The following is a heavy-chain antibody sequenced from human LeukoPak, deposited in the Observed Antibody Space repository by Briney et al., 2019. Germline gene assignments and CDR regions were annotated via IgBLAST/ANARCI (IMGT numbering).Heavy chain of an antibody. CDR3: AKDTAVQFLEPAF. J-gene: IGHJ4*02. CDR1: GFTFNTHG. D-gene: IGHD3-3*01. V-gene: IGHV3-33*06. Sequence: PGGSLRLSCAASGFTFNTHGMHWVRQAPGKGLEWVAAIWFDGSVKHYSDAVKGRFTISRDNSLNTLYLQMNSLRVEDTAIYYCAKDTAVQFLEPAFWDQGTLVTVSS. CDR2: IWFDGSVK.